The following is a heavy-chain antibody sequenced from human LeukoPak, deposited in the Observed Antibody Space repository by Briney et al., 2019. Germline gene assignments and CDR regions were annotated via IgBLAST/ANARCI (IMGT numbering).Heavy chain of an antibody. V-gene: IGHV3-30*02. D-gene: IGHD3-3*01. CDR2: IRYDGSNK. CDR3: APFGVVTNYYFDY. Sequence: TGGSLRLSCAASGFTFSSYGMHWVRQAPGKGLEWVAFIRYDGSNKYYADSVKGRFTISRDNSKNTLYLQMNSLRAEDTAVYYCAPFGVVTNYYFDYWGQGTLVTVSS. J-gene: IGHJ4*02. CDR1: GFTFSSYG.